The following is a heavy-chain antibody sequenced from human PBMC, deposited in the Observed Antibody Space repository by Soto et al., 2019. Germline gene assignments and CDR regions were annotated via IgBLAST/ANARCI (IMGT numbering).Heavy chain of an antibody. V-gene: IGHV3-48*01. CDR2: ISSSSSTI. Sequence: GGSLRLSCASSGFTFITYNMQWVRKATGKGLEWVSYISSSSSTIHYADSVKGRFSVSRDNAKNSLYLQVNSLRAEDTAVYYCARDSGSWPSWFDPWGQGTQVTVSS. D-gene: IGHD1-26*01. J-gene: IGHJ5*02. CDR3: ARDSGSWPSWFDP. CDR1: GFTFITYN.